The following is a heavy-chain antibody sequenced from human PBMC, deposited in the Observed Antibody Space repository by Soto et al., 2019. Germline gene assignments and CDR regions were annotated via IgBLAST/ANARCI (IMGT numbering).Heavy chain of an antibody. CDR2: IKSKTDGGTT. CDR1: GFTFSNAW. Sequence: EVQLVESGGGLVKPGGSLRLSCAASGFTFSNAWMSWVRQAPGKGLEWVGRIKSKTDGGTTDYAAPVKGRFTISRDDSKNTLYLQMNSLKTEDTAVYYCTTSPYVDYGDHRVDYWGQGTLVTVSS. V-gene: IGHV3-15*01. D-gene: IGHD4-17*01. J-gene: IGHJ4*02. CDR3: TTSPYVDYGDHRVDY.